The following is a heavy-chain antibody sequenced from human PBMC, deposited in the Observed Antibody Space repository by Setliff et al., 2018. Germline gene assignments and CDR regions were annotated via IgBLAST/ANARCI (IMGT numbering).Heavy chain of an antibody. D-gene: IGHD2-15*01. CDR3: ARTCSGSGCYAGLES. CDR2: IWYDGGNK. CDR1: GFTFSSYA. V-gene: IGHV3-30-3*01. J-gene: IGHJ4*02. Sequence: GGSLRLSCAASGFTFSSYAMHWVRQAPGKGLEWVAVIWYDGGNKYHADSVKGRFTISRDNSKNTLYLQMNSLRPEDTAVYYCARTCSGSGCYAGLESWGQGTPVTVSS.